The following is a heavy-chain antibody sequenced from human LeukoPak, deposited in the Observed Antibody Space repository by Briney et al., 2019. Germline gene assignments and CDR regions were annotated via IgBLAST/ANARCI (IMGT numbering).Heavy chain of an antibody. V-gene: IGHV4-59*01. CDR3: ARKGQWLVSGSYYYGMDV. CDR1: GGSISSYY. Sequence: PSETLSLTCTVSGGSISSYYWSWIRQPPGKGLEWIGYIYYSGSTNYNPSLKSRVTMSVDTSKNQFSLNLSSVTAADTAVYYCARKGQWLVSGSYYYGMDVWGQGTTVTVSS. D-gene: IGHD6-19*01. CDR2: IYYSGST. J-gene: IGHJ6*02.